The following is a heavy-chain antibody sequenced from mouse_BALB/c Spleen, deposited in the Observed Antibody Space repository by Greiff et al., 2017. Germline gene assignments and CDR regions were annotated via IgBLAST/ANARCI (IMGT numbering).Heavy chain of an antibody. J-gene: IGHJ3*01. CDR1: GFTFSSYG. CDR3: ASHRYDGFAY. CDR2: ISSGGSYT. D-gene: IGHD2-14*01. V-gene: IGHV5-6*01. Sequence: EVQLVESGGDLVKPGGSLKLSCAASGFTFSSYGMSWVRQTPDKRLEWVATISSGGSYTYYPDSVKGRFTISRDNAKNTLYLQMSSLKSEDTAMYYCASHRYDGFAYWGQGTLVTVSA.